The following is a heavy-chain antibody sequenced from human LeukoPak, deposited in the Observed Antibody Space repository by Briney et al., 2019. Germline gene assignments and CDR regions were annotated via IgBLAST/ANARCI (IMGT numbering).Heavy chain of an antibody. V-gene: IGHV3-33*01. CDR2: IWYDGSNK. J-gene: IGHJ4*02. CDR1: GFTFSSYG. CDR3: ARDRGGGYGLDY. D-gene: IGHD5-12*01. Sequence: GRSLRLSCAASGFTFSSYGMHWVRQAPGKGLEWVAVIWYDGSNKYYADSVKGRFTISRDNSKNTLYLQMNSLRAEDTAVYYCARDRGGGYGLDYWGQGTLVTVSS.